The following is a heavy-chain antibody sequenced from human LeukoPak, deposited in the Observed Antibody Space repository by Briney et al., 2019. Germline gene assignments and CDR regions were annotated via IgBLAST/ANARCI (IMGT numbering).Heavy chain of an antibody. CDR2: INHSGST. CDR1: GVSFSGYY. D-gene: IGHD3-22*01. CDR3: GSLTYYYDSSGYYQEAFDI. V-gene: IGHV4-34*01. Sequence: SETLSLTCAVYGVSFSGYYWSWIRQPPGKGLEWIGEINHSGSTNYNPSLKIRVTISVDTSKNQFSLKLSSVTAADTAVYYCGSLTYYYDSSGYYQEAFDIWGQGTMVTVSS. J-gene: IGHJ3*02.